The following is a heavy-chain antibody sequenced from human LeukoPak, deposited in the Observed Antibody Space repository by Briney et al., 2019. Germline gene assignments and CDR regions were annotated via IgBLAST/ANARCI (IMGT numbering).Heavy chain of an antibody. CDR3: ARGQVPAARGYNWFDP. Sequence: SETLSLACAVYGWSFNDYYWNWIRQPPGKGLEWIGEINARGDTNYNPSLKSRVNISVDTSRKQFSLRLTSMIAADTALYYCARGQVPAARGYNWFDPWGQGTLVTVSS. J-gene: IGHJ5*02. CDR1: GWSFNDYY. D-gene: IGHD2-2*01. V-gene: IGHV4-34*01. CDR2: INARGDT.